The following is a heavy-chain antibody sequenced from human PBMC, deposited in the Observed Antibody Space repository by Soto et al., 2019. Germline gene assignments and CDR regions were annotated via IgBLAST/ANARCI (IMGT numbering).Heavy chain of an antibody. CDR2: KSYDGSNE. J-gene: IGHJ4*02. D-gene: IGHD3-22*01. Sequence: GGSLRLSCAASGFTFSTYGMHWVRQAPGKGLEWVAIKSYDGSNEYYADSVKGRFTISRDNAKNSLYLQMNSLRAEDTAVYYCARGFMIVDYWGQGTLVTVSS. V-gene: IGHV3-30*03. CDR3: ARGFMIVDY. CDR1: GFTFSTYG.